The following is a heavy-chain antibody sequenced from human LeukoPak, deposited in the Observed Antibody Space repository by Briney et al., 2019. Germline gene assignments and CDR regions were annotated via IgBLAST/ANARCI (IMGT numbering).Heavy chain of an antibody. CDR1: NVSFSSYY. CDR2: IYPSGSS. J-gene: IGHJ4*02. D-gene: IGHD2-2*01. CDR3: ARSPPAPKQFDY. V-gene: IGHV4-4*09. Sequence: SETLSLTCTVSNVSFSSYYWSWIRQPPGKGLEWLGYIYPSGSSNSIPSLKSRVSLSVDTSKNQFSLKLSSVIAADTAIYYCARSPPAPKQFDYWGQGILVTVSS.